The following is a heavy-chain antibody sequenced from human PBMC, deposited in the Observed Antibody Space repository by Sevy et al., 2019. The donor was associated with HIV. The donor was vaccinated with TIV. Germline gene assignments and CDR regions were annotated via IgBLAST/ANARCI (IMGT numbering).Heavy chain of an antibody. V-gene: IGHV3-23*01. CDR3: VKEVSEYSYSDY. J-gene: IGHJ4*02. CDR2: ISGSANRT. CDR1: GFTFSNYV. D-gene: IGHD5-18*01. Sequence: GGSLRLSCAASGFTFSNYVMSWVRQTPGKGLEWVSAISGSANRTYYTDSVKGRFTISRDNSKNMLFLQMNSLRAEDTAVYYCVKEVSEYSYSDYWGQGTLVTVSS.